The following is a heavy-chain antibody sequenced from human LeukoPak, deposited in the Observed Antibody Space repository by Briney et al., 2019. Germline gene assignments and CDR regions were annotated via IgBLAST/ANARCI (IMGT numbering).Heavy chain of an antibody. CDR3: AKEVFDTGKAFES. J-gene: IGHJ4*02. CDR1: GFTFRSFA. D-gene: IGHD3-10*01. Sequence: GGPLRLSCAASGFTFRSFALNWVRQAPGKRLEWVSTISASGDDTFYAASVKGRFTVSRDNSKNTLHLQLNSLRAEDTAIYYCAKEVFDTGKAFESWDQGTLVTVSS. CDR2: ISASGDDT. V-gene: IGHV3-23*01.